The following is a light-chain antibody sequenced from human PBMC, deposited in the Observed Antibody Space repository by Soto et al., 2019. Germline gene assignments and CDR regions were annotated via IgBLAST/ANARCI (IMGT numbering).Light chain of an antibody. Sequence: EVVLTQSPDTLSLPPGERATLSCRASQSISSYLAWYQQKPGQAPRLLIYDASSRASGLPDRFSGSGSETDFTLTVSRLELEDFAVYFCHQYGTSPQTFGQGTKVDIK. CDR1: QSISSY. CDR3: HQYGTSPQT. J-gene: IGKJ1*01. V-gene: IGKV3-20*01. CDR2: DAS.